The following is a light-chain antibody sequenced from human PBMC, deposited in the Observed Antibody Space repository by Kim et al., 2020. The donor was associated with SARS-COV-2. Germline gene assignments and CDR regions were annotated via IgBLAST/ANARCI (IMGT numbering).Light chain of an antibody. CDR1: SLRSYY. V-gene: IGLV3-19*01. J-gene: IGLJ3*02. CDR2: GKN. Sequence: LGQTVRITCQGDSLRSYYASWYQQKPGQAPVLVIYGKNNRPSGIPDRFSGSSSGNTASLTITGARAEDEAYYYCNSRDSSGNHLEVFGGGTKLTVL. CDR3: NSRDSSGNHLEV.